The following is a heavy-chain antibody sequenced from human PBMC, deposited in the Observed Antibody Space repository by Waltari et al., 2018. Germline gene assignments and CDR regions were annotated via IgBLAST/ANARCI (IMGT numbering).Heavy chain of an antibody. CDR2: RNTNTGNP. J-gene: IGHJ3*02. D-gene: IGHD3-10*01. CDR1: GYTFTSYA. V-gene: IGHV7-4-1*02. Sequence: QVQLVQSGSELKKPGASVKVSCKASGYTFTSYAMNWVRQAPGQGLEWMGWRNTNTGNPTDAEGFTGRFFLALDTSVSTAYLQISSLKAEDTAVYYCAREEGITMVQERKGAFDIWGQGTMVTVSS. CDR3: AREEGITMVQERKGAFDI.